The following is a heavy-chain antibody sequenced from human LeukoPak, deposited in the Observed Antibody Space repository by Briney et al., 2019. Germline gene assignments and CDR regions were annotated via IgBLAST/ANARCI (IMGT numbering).Heavy chain of an antibody. J-gene: IGHJ1*01. Sequence: GGSLRLSCATAGFSFDDYAMNWVRHIPGKGLEWVSGISWNSDKLDYTDSVKGRFTISRDNAKNSLYLQMNSLREEDTALYSCAKQSVYGFFQEWGQGTQVTVSS. CDR1: GFSFDDYA. CDR2: ISWNSDKL. CDR3: AKQSVYGFFQE. V-gene: IGHV3-9*01. D-gene: IGHD2-2*03.